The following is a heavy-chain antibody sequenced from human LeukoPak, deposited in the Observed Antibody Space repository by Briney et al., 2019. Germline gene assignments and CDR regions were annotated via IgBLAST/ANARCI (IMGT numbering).Heavy chain of an antibody. V-gene: IGHV3-30*18. Sequence: PGGSLRLSCAASGFTFSSYGMHWVRQAPGKGLEWVAVISYDGSNKYYADSAKGRFTISRDNSKNTLYLQMNSLRAEDTAVYYCAKDGGAPYCGGDCHTRYFDYWGQGTLVTVSS. CDR3: AKDGGAPYCGGDCHTRYFDY. J-gene: IGHJ4*02. CDR1: GFTFSSYG. D-gene: IGHD2-21*02. CDR2: ISYDGSNK.